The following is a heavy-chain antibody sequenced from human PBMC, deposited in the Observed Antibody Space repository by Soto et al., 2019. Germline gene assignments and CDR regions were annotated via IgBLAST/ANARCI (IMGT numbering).Heavy chain of an antibody. CDR1: GFTFSNYN. CDR3: ARGTGVTQYTFDV. J-gene: IGHJ3*01. V-gene: IGHV3-48*01. D-gene: IGHD3-10*01. CDR2: ITSSSSIL. Sequence: EVQLVESGGGLVQPGGSLRLSCAASGFTFSNYNMYWVRQAPGRGLEWVSYITSSSSILYYADSVKDRFTISRDNAKNSLFLQMSSLRAEDTAVYYCARGTGVTQYTFDVWGQGTMVTVSS.